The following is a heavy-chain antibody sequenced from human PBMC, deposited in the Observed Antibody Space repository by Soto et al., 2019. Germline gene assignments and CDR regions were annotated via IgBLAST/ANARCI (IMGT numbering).Heavy chain of an antibody. CDR3: ARGPGSLRP. CDR1: GDSVSSNSAA. D-gene: IGHD1-1*01. J-gene: IGHJ5*02. Sequence: SQTLSLTCAISGDSVSSNSAAWNWIRLSPSRGLEWLGRTYYRSRRISVYAPSVKSRIRINPDTSRNQFSLQLNSVTPDDTGIYYCARGPGSLRPWGQGTLVTVSS. V-gene: IGHV6-1*01. CDR2: TYYRSRRIS.